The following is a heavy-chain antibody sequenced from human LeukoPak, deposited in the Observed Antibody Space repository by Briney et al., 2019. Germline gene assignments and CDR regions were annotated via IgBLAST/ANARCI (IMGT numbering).Heavy chain of an antibody. Sequence: PSETLSLTCTVSSASITSSPYFWGWIRQSPGKGLEWIGSISYSGSTYYNPSLKSRVTISVDTSKNQFSLKLSSVTAADTAVYYCARSITIFSFDYWGQGTLVTVSS. CDR3: ARSITIFSFDY. V-gene: IGHV4-39*07. CDR2: ISYSGST. J-gene: IGHJ4*02. CDR1: SASITSSPYF. D-gene: IGHD3-3*01.